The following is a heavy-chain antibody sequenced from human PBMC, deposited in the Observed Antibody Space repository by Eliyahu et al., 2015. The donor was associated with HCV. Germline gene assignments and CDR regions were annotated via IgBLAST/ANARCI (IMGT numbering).Heavy chain of an antibody. Sequence: EVQLVESGGGXVQPGGSLRLSCXAXGFTFSXYWMXWVRQVPGKGLEWVANIKQDGSEKYYVDSVKGRFTISRDNAKNSLYLQMNSLRAEDTAVYYCARVGDSKGDYWGQGTLVTVSS. CDR2: IKQDGSEK. D-gene: IGHD3-16*01. V-gene: IGHV3-7*03. CDR3: ARVGDSKGDY. J-gene: IGHJ4*02. CDR1: GFTFSXYW.